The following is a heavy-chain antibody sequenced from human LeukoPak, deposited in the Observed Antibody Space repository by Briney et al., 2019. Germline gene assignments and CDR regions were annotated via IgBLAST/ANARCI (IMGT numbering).Heavy chain of an antibody. J-gene: IGHJ4*02. CDR3: AADVYSGSCGYY. Sequence: PGGSLRLSCAASGFTFSSYEMNWVRQAPGKGLEWVSYISSSGSTIYYADSVKGRFTISRDNAKNSLYLQMNSLRAEDTAVYYCAADVYSGSCGYYWGQGTLVTVSS. D-gene: IGHD1-26*01. CDR1: GFTFSSYE. V-gene: IGHV3-48*03. CDR2: ISSSGSTI.